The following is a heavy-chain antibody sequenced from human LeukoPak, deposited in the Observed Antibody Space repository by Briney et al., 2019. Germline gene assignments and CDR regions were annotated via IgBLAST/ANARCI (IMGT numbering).Heavy chain of an antibody. Sequence: GESLKISCKASGYSFSTYWIAWVRQKPGKGLELMGIMYPDDSDTRYSPSFQGQVTISADKSINTAYLQWNSLKVSDTAMYYCARLKGGLVKLRECYFDYWGQGTLVTV. CDR3: ARLKGGLVKLRECYFDY. CDR2: MYPDDSDT. J-gene: IGHJ4*02. V-gene: IGHV5-51*01. D-gene: IGHD4-17*01. CDR1: GYSFSTYW.